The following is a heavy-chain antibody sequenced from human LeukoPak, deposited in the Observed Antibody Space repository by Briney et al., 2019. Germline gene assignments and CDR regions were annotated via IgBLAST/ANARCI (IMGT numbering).Heavy chain of an antibody. V-gene: IGHV4-39*01. CDR1: GGSISGGNYY. CDR3: ARLSRSVDY. J-gene: IGHJ4*02. D-gene: IGHD2-2*01. CDR2: IDYSGST. Sequence: SETLSLTCTVSGGSISGGNYYWGWIRQPPGKGREWIGSIDYSGSTYYNPSRKSRVTISVDTSKNQFSLKLTSVTAADTAVYYCARLSRSVDYWGQGTLVTVSS.